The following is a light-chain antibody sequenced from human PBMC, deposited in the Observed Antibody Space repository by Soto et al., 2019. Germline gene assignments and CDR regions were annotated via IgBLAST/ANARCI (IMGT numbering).Light chain of an antibody. CDR1: QIISSS. Sequence: DIQMTQSPSSLSASVGYRVTITCRASQIISSSLNWYQQEPGKAPKLLIYGASSLQRGVPSRFSGGGSGTDFTLTIGSLQPEDFATYYCQQSYTTPYTFGQGTELEIK. CDR2: GAS. J-gene: IGKJ2*01. V-gene: IGKV1-39*01. CDR3: QQSYTTPYT.